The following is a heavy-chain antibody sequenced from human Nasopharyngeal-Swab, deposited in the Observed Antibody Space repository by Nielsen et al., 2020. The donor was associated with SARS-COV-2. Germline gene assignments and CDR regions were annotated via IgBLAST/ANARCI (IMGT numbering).Heavy chain of an antibody. V-gene: IGHV3-23*03. CDR3: AKDYYDSSGYRAFYGMDV. Sequence: WIRQPSGKGLEWVSVIYSGGSSTYYADSVKGRFTISRDNSKNTLYLQMNSLRAEDTAVYYCAKDYYDSSGYRAFYGMDVWGQGTTVTVSS. J-gene: IGHJ6*02. CDR2: IYSGGSST. D-gene: IGHD3-22*01.